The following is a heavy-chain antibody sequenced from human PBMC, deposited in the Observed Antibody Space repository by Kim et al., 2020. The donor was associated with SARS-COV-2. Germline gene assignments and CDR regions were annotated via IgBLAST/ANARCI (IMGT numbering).Heavy chain of an antibody. CDR1: QNTLTNYW. Sequence: GESLKISCKVSQNTLTNYWIIWVRQTPGKGLEWMGRIDPSDSFTDYSPSFQGHVTISADKSISTAYLQWSRLEASDSAMYYCARLSPYKSTWYFRFDPWG. J-gene: IGHJ5*02. D-gene: IGHD6-13*01. CDR3: ARLSPYKSTWYFRFDP. V-gene: IGHV5-10-1*01. CDR2: IDPSDSFT.